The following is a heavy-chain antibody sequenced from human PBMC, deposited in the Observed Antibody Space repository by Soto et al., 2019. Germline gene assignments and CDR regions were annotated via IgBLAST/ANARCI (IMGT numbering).Heavy chain of an antibody. CDR1: GFYFDNYA. Sequence: EKQLVESGGGLAQPGRSLRLSCVTSGFYFDNYAMHWVRQAPGKGPEWVSGLSGNSDIVAYADSVKGRFTISRDNAKKSLYLQMNNLRPEDTGLYYCVICTGNFYADFDYWGQGTLVTVSS. CDR3: VICTGNFYADFDY. V-gene: IGHV3-9*01. D-gene: IGHD2-8*02. CDR2: LSGNSDIV. J-gene: IGHJ4*02.